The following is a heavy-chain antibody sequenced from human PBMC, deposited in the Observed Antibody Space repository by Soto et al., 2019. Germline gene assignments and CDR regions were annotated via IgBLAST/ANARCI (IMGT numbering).Heavy chain of an antibody. V-gene: IGHV1-18*01. CDR2: ISAYNGNT. Sequence: ASVKVSCKASGYTFTSYGISWVRQAPGQGLEWMGWISAYNGNTNYAQKLQGRVTMTTDTSTSTAYMELRSLRSDDTAVYYCARTPRYDILTGYFDYWGQGTTVTVSS. CDR1: GYTFTSYG. J-gene: IGHJ4*03. D-gene: IGHD3-9*01. CDR3: ARTPRYDILTGYFDY.